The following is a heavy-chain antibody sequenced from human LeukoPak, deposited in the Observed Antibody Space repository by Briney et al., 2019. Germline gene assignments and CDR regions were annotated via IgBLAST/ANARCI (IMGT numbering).Heavy chain of an antibody. Sequence: PSETLSLTCTVSGGSISSSSYYWGWIRQPPGKGLEWIGNIYYSGSTYYNPSLKSRVTISVDTSKNQFSLKLSSVTAADTAVYYCARGDSGSYKYYFDYWGQGTLVTVSS. V-gene: IGHV4-39*07. CDR2: IYYSGST. J-gene: IGHJ4*02. CDR3: ARGDSGSYKYYFDY. D-gene: IGHD1-26*01. CDR1: GGSISSSSYY.